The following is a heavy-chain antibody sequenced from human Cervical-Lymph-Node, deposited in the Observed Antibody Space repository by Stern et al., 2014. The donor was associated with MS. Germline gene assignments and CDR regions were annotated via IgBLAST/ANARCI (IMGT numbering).Heavy chain of an antibody. CDR2: IIPMYGAA. CDR1: GGSFSSYA. Sequence: QVQLVQSGAEMKKPGSSVTVSCKASGGSFSSYAVNWVRQAPGQGPEWMGGIIPMYGAANYAQKFQGRVTLIADESTSTAYMELISLTSEDTAVYYCTREATAHSGTFDFWGQGTLVTV. J-gene: IGHJ4*02. D-gene: IGHD1-14*01. V-gene: IGHV1-69*01. CDR3: TREATAHSGTFDF.